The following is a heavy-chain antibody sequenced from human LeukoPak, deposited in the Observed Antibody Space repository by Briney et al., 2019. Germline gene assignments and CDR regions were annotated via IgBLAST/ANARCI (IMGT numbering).Heavy chain of an antibody. CDR3: ARDARLAAAGTFDY. D-gene: IGHD6-13*01. CDR1: GGSISSYH. V-gene: IGHV4-59*01. Sequence: SETLSLTCTVSGGSISSYHWIWIRQPPGKGLEWIGYIYYSGRTSSDPSVKSRVTMSVDTSKNQFSLRLSSVTAADTAVYYCARDARLAAAGTFDYWGQGTLVTVSS. CDR2: IYYSGRT. J-gene: IGHJ4*02.